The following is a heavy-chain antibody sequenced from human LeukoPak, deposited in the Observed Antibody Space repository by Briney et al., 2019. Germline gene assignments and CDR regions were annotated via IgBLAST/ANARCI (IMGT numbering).Heavy chain of an antibody. J-gene: IGHJ4*02. CDR1: GGSISSGGYY. CDR3: ARDHPDYDSSGFPAAYFDY. Sequence: SETLSLTCTVSGGSISSGGYYWSWIRQHPGKGLEWIGYIYYSGSTYYNPSLKSRVTISVDTSKNQFSLKLSSVTAADTAVYYCARDHPDYDSSGFPAAYFDYWGQGTLVTVSS. CDR2: IYYSGST. D-gene: IGHD3-22*01. V-gene: IGHV4-61*08.